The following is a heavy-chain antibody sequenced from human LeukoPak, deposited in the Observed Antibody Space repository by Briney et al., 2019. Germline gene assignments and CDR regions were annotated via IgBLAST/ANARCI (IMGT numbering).Heavy chain of an antibody. J-gene: IGHJ4*02. Sequence: SETLSLTCTISGGSISSSSYYWGWIRQPPGKGLEWIGSIYYSGSTYYNPSLKSRVTISVDTSKNQFSLRLSSVTAADTAVYYCARTPIYYFDNSGYYNWGQGTLVTVSS. CDR1: GGSISSSSYY. D-gene: IGHD3-22*01. CDR3: ARTPIYYFDNSGYYN. V-gene: IGHV4-39*07. CDR2: IYYSGST.